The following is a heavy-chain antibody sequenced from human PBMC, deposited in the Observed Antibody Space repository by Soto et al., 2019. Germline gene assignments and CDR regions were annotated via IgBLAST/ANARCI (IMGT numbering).Heavy chain of an antibody. D-gene: IGHD3-3*01. CDR3: ARDLSYYDFWSGYSYYYYGMDV. CDR1: GFTFSSYW. CDR2: INSDGSST. Sequence: GGSLRLSCAASGFTFSSYWMHWVRQAPGKGLVWVSRINSDGSSTSYADSVKGRFAISRDNAKNTLYLQMNSLRAEDTAVYYCARDLSYYDFWSGYSYYYYGMDVWGQGTTVTVSS. V-gene: IGHV3-74*01. J-gene: IGHJ6*02.